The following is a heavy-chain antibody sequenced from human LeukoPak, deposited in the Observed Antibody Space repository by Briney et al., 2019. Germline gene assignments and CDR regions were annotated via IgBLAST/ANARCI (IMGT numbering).Heavy chain of an antibody. J-gene: IGHJ6*02. Sequence: GGSLRLSCAAAGFSFISYGMHWVRQAPGKGLEWGGVISDDGRRKDYADSVKGRFTISRDNARNSLNLQMSSLRAEDTAVYYCATYTHWVAGDVWGQGTTVTVSS. CDR1: GFSFISYG. CDR3: ATYTHWVAGDV. CDR2: ISDDGRRK. D-gene: IGHD3-16*01. V-gene: IGHV3-30*03.